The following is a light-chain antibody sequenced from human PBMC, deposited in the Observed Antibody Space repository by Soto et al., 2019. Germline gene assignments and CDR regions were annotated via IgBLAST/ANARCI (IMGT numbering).Light chain of an antibody. V-gene: IGKV1-5*03. CDR1: QSISSW. CDR2: KAS. Sequence: DIQMTQSPSTLSASVGDRVTITCRASQSISSWLAWYQQKPGKAPKLLIYKASSLESGVPSRFSGSGSGTDFTLTISSLQPDDFATYYCQQYNSSLYTFGQGTKLEIK. J-gene: IGKJ2*01. CDR3: QQYNSSLYT.